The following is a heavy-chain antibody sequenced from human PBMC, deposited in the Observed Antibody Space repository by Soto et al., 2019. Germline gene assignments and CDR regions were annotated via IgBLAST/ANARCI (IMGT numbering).Heavy chain of an antibody. CDR2: IYYSGST. CDR3: ARASGYYDSSGSHLDY. Sequence: SETLSLTCTVSGGSISSYYWSWIRQPPGKGLEWIGYIYYSGSTNYNPSLKSRVTISVDTSKNQFSLKLSSVTAADTAVYYCARASGYYDSSGSHLDYWGQGTLVTVSS. CDR1: GGSISSYY. V-gene: IGHV4-59*12. J-gene: IGHJ4*02. D-gene: IGHD3-22*01.